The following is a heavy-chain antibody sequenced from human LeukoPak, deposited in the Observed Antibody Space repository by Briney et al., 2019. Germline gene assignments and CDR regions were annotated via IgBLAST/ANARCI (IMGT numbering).Heavy chain of an antibody. D-gene: IGHD4-17*01. CDR2: IKGDGSAK. Sequence: GGSLRLSCAASGFAFSDSWMTWIRQAPGKGLEWVAFIKGDGSAKKYVDSVKGRFTISRDNAKNSLFLQMNSLRAEDTAVYYCARVSRTTVRYWGQGTLVTVSS. CDR1: GFAFSDSW. J-gene: IGHJ4*02. CDR3: ARVSRTTVRY. V-gene: IGHV3-7*01.